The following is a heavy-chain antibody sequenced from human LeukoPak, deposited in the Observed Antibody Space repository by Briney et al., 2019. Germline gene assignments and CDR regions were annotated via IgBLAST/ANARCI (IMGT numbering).Heavy chain of an antibody. CDR3: ARDIVGATYRGYFDY. CDR1: GYSISSGYY. D-gene: IGHD1-26*01. V-gene: IGHV4-38-2*02. CDR2: IYHSGST. J-gene: IGHJ4*02. Sequence: SQTLSLTCTVSGYSISSGYYWGWIRQPPGKGLEWIGSIYHSGSTYYNSSLKSRVTISVDTPKNQFSLKLSSVTAADTAVYYCARDIVGATYRGYFDYWGQGTLVTVSS.